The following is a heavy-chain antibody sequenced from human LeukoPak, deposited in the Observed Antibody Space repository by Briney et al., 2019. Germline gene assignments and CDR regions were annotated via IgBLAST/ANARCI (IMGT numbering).Heavy chain of an antibody. CDR1: GYTFTSYG. Sequence: ASVKVSCKASGYTFTSYGISWVRQAPGQGLEWMGWISAYIGNTNYAQKLQGRVTMTTDTSTSTAYMELRSLRSDDTAVYYCARDLQIGTDSSGYYPLKNFDYWGQGTLVTVSS. CDR3: ARDLQIGTDSSGYYPLKNFDY. D-gene: IGHD3-22*01. J-gene: IGHJ4*02. V-gene: IGHV1-18*01. CDR2: ISAYIGNT.